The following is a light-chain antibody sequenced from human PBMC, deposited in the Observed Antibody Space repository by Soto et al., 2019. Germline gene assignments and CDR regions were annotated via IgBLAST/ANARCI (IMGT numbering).Light chain of an antibody. V-gene: IGKV3-15*01. CDR3: QQYNNWPPFT. CDR2: GAS. CDR1: QSVSSN. Sequence: EIVMTQSPATLSVSPGERATLSCRASQSVSSNLAWYQQKPGRAPRLLIYGASTRATGIPVRFSGSGSGTEFTLTISSLQSEDFAVYYCQQYNNWPPFTVGPGTKVDIK. J-gene: IGKJ3*01.